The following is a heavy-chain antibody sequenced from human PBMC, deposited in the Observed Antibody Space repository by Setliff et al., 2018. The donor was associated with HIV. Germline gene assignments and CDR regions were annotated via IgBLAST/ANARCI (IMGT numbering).Heavy chain of an antibody. D-gene: IGHD5-12*01. V-gene: IGHV4-39*01. CDR1: GGSISSSHKY. CDR3: ARPYSGRGGGAWFDP. CDR2: VIYGGDT. J-gene: IGHJ5*02. Sequence: KPSETLSLTCTVSGGSISSSHKYWGWIRQPPGKGLEWIGSVIYGGDTFYNPSLKSRVTISVDTSNNQVPLNLISVTAADTAVYYCARPYSGRGGGAWFDPWGQGTLVTVSS.